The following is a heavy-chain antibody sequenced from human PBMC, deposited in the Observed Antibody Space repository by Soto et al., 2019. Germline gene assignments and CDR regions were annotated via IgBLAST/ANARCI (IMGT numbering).Heavy chain of an antibody. D-gene: IGHD2-15*01. J-gene: IGHJ4*02. CDR2: INHSGST. CDR1: GGSFSGYY. CDR3: ARSVVVVAATSYYFDY. Sequence: PSETLSLTCAVYGGSFSGYYWSWIRQPPGKGLEWIGEINHSGSTNYNPSLKSRVTISVDTSKNQFSLKLSSVTAADTAVYYCARSVVVVAATSYYFDYWGQGTLVTAPQ. V-gene: IGHV4-34*01.